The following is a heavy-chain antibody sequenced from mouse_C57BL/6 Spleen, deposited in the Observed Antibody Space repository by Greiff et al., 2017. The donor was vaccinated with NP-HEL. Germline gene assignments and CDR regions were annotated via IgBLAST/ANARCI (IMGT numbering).Heavy chain of an antibody. J-gene: IGHJ3*01. D-gene: IGHD1-1*01. CDR1: GYTFTSYW. CDR3: ARSLSGSSSAWFAY. Sequence: QVQLQQPGAELVKPGASVKLSCKASGYTFTSYWMHWVKQRPGQGLEWIGMIHPISGSTNYNEKFKSKATLTVDKSSSTAYMQLSSLTSEDSAVYYCARSLSGSSSAWFAYWGQGTLVTVSA. V-gene: IGHV1-64*01. CDR2: IHPISGST.